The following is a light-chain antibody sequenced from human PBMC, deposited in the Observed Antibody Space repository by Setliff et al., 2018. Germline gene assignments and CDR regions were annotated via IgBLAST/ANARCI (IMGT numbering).Light chain of an antibody. CDR1: SSDVGDYKY. Sequence: QSALTQPASVSGSPGQSITISCTGTSSDVGDYKYVSWYQQLPGKAPQLIIFEVSNRPSGIPNRFSGSKSGNTASLSISGLQAEDEADYYCSSYTSLSTRVFGTGTKVTVL. CDR2: EVS. J-gene: IGLJ1*01. V-gene: IGLV2-14*01. CDR3: SSYTSLSTRV.